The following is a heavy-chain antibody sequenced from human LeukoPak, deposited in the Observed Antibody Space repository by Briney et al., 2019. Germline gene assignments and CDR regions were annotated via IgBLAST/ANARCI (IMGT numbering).Heavy chain of an antibody. CDR3: AKGRLISTDFDY. CDR2: ISGSGGST. V-gene: IGHV3-23*01. D-gene: IGHD3-3*02. J-gene: IGHJ4*02. Sequence: GGSLRLSCAASGFTFSSYAMSWVPQAPGKGLEWVSAISGSGGSTYYADSVKGRFTISRDNSKNTLYLQMNSLRAEDTAVYYCAKGRLISTDFDYWGQGTLVTVSS. CDR1: GFTFSSYA.